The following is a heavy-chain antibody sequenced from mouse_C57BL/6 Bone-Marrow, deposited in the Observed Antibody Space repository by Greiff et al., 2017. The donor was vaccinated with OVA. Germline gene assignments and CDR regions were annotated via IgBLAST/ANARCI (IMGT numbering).Heavy chain of an antibody. D-gene: IGHD2-1*01. J-gene: IGHJ1*03. CDR3: VRSYGNFWYFDV. CDR1: GFTFNTYA. Sequence: EVKLLESGGGLVQPKGSLKLSCAASGFTFNTYAMHWVRQAPGKGLEWVARFRSKSSNYATYYADSVKDRFTISRDDSQSMLYLQMNNLKTEDTAMYSCVRSYGNFWYFDVWGTGTTVTVSS. CDR2: FRSKSSNYAT. V-gene: IGHV10-3*01.